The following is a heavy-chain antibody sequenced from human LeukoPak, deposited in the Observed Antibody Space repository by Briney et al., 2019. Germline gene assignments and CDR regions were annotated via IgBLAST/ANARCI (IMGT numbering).Heavy chain of an antibody. J-gene: IGHJ4*02. D-gene: IGHD2-2*01. Sequence: GGSLRLSCAASGFTFSDYYVTWIRQAPGKGLEWVSYISSSGSAIYYADSVKGRFTISRDYAKNSLYLQMNSLRAEDTAVYYCAKDLAVVVPAPYGYWGQGTLVTVSS. V-gene: IGHV3-11*04. CDR1: GFTFSDYY. CDR2: ISSSGSAI. CDR3: AKDLAVVVPAPYGY.